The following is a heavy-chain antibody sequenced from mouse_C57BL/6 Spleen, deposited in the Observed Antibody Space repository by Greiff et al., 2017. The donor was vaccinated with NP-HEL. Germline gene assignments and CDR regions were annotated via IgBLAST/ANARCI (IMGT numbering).Heavy chain of an antibody. CDR2: LYPGSGTT. J-gene: IGHJ4*01. V-gene: IGHV1-66*01. CDR1: GYSFTSYY. Sequence: QVQLQQSGPELVKPGASVKISCKASGYSFTSYYIPWVKQRPGQGLEWLGWLYPGSGTTKYNEKFKGKATLTADTSSSTAYMQLSSLTSEDSAVYYCARGAYYYGSSLYAMDYWGQGTSVTVSS. D-gene: IGHD1-1*01. CDR3: ARGAYYYGSSLYAMDY.